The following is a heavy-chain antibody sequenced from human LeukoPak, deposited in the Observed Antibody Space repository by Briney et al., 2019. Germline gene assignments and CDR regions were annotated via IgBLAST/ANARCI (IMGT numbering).Heavy chain of an antibody. CDR1: GYTFTSNY. Sequence: ASVKVSCKASGYTFTSNYIHWVRQAPGQGLEWMGMTYPRDGSTSYAQKFQGRVTVTRDTSTSTVHMELSGLRSEDTAVYYCARDQEGFDYWGQGPLVTVSS. J-gene: IGHJ4*02. CDR3: ARDQEGFDY. CDR2: TYPRDGST. V-gene: IGHV1-46*01.